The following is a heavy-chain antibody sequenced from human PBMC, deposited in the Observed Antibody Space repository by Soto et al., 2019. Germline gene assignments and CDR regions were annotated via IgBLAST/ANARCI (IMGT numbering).Heavy chain of an antibody. D-gene: IGHD4-17*01. CDR2: INYSGST. CDR1: GDSISSSSYY. V-gene: IGHV4-39*01. Sequence: QLQLQESGPGLVKPSETLSLTCSVSGDSISSSSYYWGWIRQPQGKGLEWIGTINYSGSTYYNPSLKSRVTGSVDTSKNQFSLKVRYVTAADTAVYYCDRLYGDYVPYWGQGILVSVSS. J-gene: IGHJ4*02. CDR3: DRLYGDYVPY.